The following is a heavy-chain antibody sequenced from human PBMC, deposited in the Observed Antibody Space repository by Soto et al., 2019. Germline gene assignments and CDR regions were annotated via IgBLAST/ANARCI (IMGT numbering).Heavy chain of an antibody. CDR3: ASGDYVNRSGYYYCQP. Sequence: QVQLPESGPGLVKPSQTLSLTCSVSGDSVTRGDYYWTWVRQSPGKGLEWIGYISYSGNTAYNPSLSSRRTISLDTSKNHFSLKRHAATAADTAVYYCASGDYVNRSGYYYCQPWGQCTPVTVSS. CDR1: GDSVTRGDYY. V-gene: IGHV4-30-4*01. J-gene: IGHJ1*01. D-gene: IGHD3-22*01. CDR2: ISYSGNT.